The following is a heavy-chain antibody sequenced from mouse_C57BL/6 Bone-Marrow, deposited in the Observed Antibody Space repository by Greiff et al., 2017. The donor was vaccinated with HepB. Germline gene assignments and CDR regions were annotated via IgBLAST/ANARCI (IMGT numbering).Heavy chain of an antibody. CDR3: TTPCCGSRAWFAY. Sequence: EVQLQESGAELVRPGASVKLSCTASGYNIKDDYMHWVKQRPEQGLEWIGWIDPENGDTEYDPKFQGKATLTADTSSNTAYLQLSSLTCEDSAVYYYTTPCCGSRAWFAYLGRGTLVTVSA. CDR2: IDPENGDT. V-gene: IGHV14-4*01. J-gene: IGHJ3*01. D-gene: IGHD1-1*01. CDR1: GYNIKDDY.